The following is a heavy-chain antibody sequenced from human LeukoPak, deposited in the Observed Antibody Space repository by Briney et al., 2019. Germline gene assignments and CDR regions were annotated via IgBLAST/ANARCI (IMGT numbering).Heavy chain of an antibody. D-gene: IGHD3-22*01. CDR1: GGSFSGYY. V-gene: IGHV4-34*01. J-gene: IGHJ4*02. Sequence: SETLSLTCAVYGGSFSGYYWSWIRQPPGKGLEWIGEINHSGSTNYNPSLKSRVTISVDTSKNQFSLKLSSGTAADTAVYYCARGIVMVNTGGYFDYWGQGTLVTVSS. CDR3: ARGIVMVNTGGYFDY. CDR2: INHSGST.